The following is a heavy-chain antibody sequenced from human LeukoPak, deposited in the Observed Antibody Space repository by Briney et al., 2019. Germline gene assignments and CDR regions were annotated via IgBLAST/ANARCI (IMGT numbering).Heavy chain of an antibody. J-gene: IGHJ4*02. CDR1: GFTFSSYE. D-gene: IGHD3-22*01. CDR3: AKDRTSQLSSGYYYGENYFDY. CDR2: ISSSGSTI. Sequence: GGSLRLSCAASGFTFSSYEMNWVRQAPGKGLEWVSYISSSGSTIYYADSVKGRFTISRDNSKNTLYLQMNSLRAEDTAVYYCAKDRTSQLSSGYYYGENYFDYWGQGTLVTVSS. V-gene: IGHV3-48*03.